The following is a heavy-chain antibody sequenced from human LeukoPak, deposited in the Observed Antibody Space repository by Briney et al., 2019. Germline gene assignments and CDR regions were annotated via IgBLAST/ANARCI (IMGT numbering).Heavy chain of an antibody. V-gene: IGHV3-30*02. CDR1: GLTFSSYG. CDR3: AKDRHDGKDY. Sequence: GGSLRVSCAASGLTFSSYGMHWVRQALGKGLEWVAFIRYDESNKYYADSVKGRFTISRDNSKNTLYLQMNGLRTEDTGVYYCAKDRHDGKDYWGQGTLVTVSS. D-gene: IGHD4-23*01. CDR2: IRYDESNK. J-gene: IGHJ4*02.